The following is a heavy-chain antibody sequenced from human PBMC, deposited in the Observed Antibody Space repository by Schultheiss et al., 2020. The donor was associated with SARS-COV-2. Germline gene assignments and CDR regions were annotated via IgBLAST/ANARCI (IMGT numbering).Heavy chain of an antibody. CDR2: ISYDGSNK. CDR1: GFTFSSYA. CDR3: AGLTTANYYYGMDV. J-gene: IGHJ6*02. V-gene: IGHV3-30*01. D-gene: IGHD4-11*01. Sequence: GGSLRLSCAASGFTFSSYAMHWVRQAPGKGLEWVAVISYDGSNKYYADSVKGRFTISRDNSKNTLYLQMNSLRAEDTAVYYCAGLTTANYYYGMDVWGQGTTVTVSS.